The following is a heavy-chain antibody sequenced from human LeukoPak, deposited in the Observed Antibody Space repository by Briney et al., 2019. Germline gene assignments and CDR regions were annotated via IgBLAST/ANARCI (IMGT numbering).Heavy chain of an antibody. CDR2: IRKTSNFI. D-gene: IGHD4-11*01. V-gene: IGHV3-21*06. CDR1: GFTLSMYS. Sequence: GGSLRLSCEASGFTLSMYSVNWVRQAPGKGLEWVASIRKTSNFIYYADSIKGRFTISRDDAKNSLYLQMNSLRADDTAVYFCARDGGYSNYANSMDVWGQGTTVTVSS. CDR3: ARDGGYSNYANSMDV. J-gene: IGHJ6*02.